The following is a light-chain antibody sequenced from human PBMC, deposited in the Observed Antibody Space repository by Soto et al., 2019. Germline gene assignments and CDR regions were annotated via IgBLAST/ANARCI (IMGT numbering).Light chain of an antibody. CDR3: QQSYSTHMYT. CDR1: QSISTY. J-gene: IGKJ2*01. V-gene: IGKV1-39*01. CDR2: AAS. Sequence: DIQITQSPYSLSASVGDRVTITCRASQSISTYLNWYQQKPGQAPKLLISAASTLQSGVPSRFSGSGSGTDFTLTISSLQPEYFATYYCQQSYSTHMYTFGQGTKLEIK.